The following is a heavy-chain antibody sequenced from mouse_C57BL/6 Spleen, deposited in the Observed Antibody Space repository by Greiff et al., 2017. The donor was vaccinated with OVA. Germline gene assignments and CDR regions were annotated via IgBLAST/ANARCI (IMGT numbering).Heavy chain of an antibody. Sequence: VQLQQPGPELVKPGASVKMSCKASGYTFTSYWINWVKQRPGQGLEWIGDIYPGSGSTNYNEKFKSKATLTVDTSSSTAYMQLRSLTSEDSAVYYCARRSNYVFDYWGQGTTLTVSS. CDR2: IYPGSGST. CDR1: GYTFTSYW. CDR3: ARRSNYVFDY. J-gene: IGHJ2*01. D-gene: IGHD2-5*01. V-gene: IGHV1-55*01.